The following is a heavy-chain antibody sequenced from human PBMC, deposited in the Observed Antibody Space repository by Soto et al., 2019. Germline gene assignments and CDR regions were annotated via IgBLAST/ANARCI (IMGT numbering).Heavy chain of an antibody. CDR2: IYHSGST. Sequence: PAESLCLTCAVSGGPISISNWAIWFRQPPVKGLEWIGEIYHSGSTNYNPSLKSRVTISVDKSKNQFSLKLSSVTAADTAVYYCARDLRELLPGRILYYGMEVWGKGTTVTVS. J-gene: IGHJ6*04. CDR3: ARDLRELLPGRILYYGMEV. CDR1: GGPISISNW. V-gene: IGHV4-4*02. D-gene: IGHD1-26*01.